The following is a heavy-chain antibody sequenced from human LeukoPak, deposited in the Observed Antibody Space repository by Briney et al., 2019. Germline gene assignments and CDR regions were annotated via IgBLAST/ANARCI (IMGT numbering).Heavy chain of an antibody. CDR1: GGSFSGYY. Sequence: SETLSLTCAVYGGSFSGYYWSWIRQPPGKGLEWIGEINHSGSTNYNPSLKSRVTISVDTSKSQFSLKLSSVTAADTAVYYCARVSGSSWSDDAFDIWGQGTMVTVSS. J-gene: IGHJ3*02. CDR2: INHSGST. V-gene: IGHV4-34*01. D-gene: IGHD6-13*01. CDR3: ARVSGSSWSDDAFDI.